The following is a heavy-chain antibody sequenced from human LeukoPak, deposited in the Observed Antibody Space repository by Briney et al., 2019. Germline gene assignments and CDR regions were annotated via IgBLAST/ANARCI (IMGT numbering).Heavy chain of an antibody. CDR1: GYTFSSYG. D-gene: IGHD2-2*01. V-gene: IGHV1-18*01. CDR3: ARDVGDIVTIPAAISVP. CDR2: ISAYNGNT. Sequence: ASVKVSCKASGYTFSSYGTSWVRQAPGQGLEWMGWISAYNGNTNYAQMLQGRVTMTTDTSTSTAYMEVRSLRSDDTAMYYCARDVGDIVTIPAAISVPWGQGTLVTVSS. J-gene: IGHJ5*02.